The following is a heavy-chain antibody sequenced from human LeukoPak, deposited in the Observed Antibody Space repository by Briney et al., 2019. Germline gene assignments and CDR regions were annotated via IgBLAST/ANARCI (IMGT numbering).Heavy chain of an antibody. V-gene: IGHV3-21*01. CDR1: GFTFSSYS. J-gene: IGHJ4*02. D-gene: IGHD5-18*01. Sequence: GGSLRLSCAASGFTFSSYSMNWVRQAPGKGLEWVSSISSSSSYIYYADSVKGRFTISRDNAKNSLYLQMNSLRAEDTAVYHCARDGSTAMDPYYFDYWGQGTLVTVSS. CDR2: ISSSSSYI. CDR3: ARDGSTAMDPYYFDY.